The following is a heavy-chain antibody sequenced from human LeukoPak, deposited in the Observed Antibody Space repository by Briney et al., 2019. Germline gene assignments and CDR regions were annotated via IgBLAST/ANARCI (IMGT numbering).Heavy chain of an antibody. CDR2: INTNTGNP. Sequence: AASVKVSCKASGYTFTSYAMNWVRQAPGQGLEWMGWINTNTGNPTYAQGFTGRFVFSLDTSVSTAYLQISSLKAEDTAVYYCARERNDCYGSSGCVGDSYMDVWGKGTTVTVSS. D-gene: IGHD3-22*01. V-gene: IGHV7-4-1*02. CDR1: GYTFTSYA. J-gene: IGHJ6*03. CDR3: ARERNDCYGSSGCVGDSYMDV.